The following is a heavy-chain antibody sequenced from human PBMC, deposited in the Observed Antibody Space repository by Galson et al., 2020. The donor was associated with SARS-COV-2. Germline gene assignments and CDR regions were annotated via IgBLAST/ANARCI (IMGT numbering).Heavy chain of an antibody. CDR2: IDSDDNT. Sequence: GESLKISCAASGFTVSSNYMSWVRQAPGKGLEWVSLIDSDDNTDYADSVKGRFTISRDNSRNTLYLQMSILRAGDTAVYYCSRERRRRAVATTFLSWGQGTLVTGSS. J-gene: IGHJ1*01. CDR1: GFTVSSNY. D-gene: IGHD6-19*01. CDR3: SRERRRRAVATTFLS. V-gene: IGHV3-66*01.